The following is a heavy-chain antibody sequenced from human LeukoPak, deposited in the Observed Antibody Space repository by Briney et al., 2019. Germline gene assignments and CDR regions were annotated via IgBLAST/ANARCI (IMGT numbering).Heavy chain of an antibody. CDR2: IYYSGST. D-gene: IGHD1-26*01. J-gene: IGHJ4*02. CDR3: ARGARGSYSY. Sequence: SETLSLTCTVSGGSISSYYWSWIRQPPATGLEWIGYIYYSGSTNYNPSLRRRVTISVDTSKEQFSLKLSSVTAADTAVYYCARGARGSYSYWGQGTLVTVSS. CDR1: GGSISSYY. V-gene: IGHV4-59*08.